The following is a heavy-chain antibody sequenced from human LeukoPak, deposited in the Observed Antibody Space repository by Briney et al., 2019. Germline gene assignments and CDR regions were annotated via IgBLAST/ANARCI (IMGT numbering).Heavy chain of an antibody. V-gene: IGHV3-21*04. J-gene: IGHJ5*02. CDR1: GFTFSSYS. CDR2: ISSSSSYT. Sequence: PGGSLRLSCAASGFTFSSYSMNWVRQAPGKGLEWVSSISSSSSYTYYADSVKGRFTISRDNSKNTLYLQMNSLRAEDTAVYYCARDSGLGIAVPLELGFDPWGQGTLVTVSS. D-gene: IGHD6-19*01. CDR3: ARDSGLGIAVPLELGFDP.